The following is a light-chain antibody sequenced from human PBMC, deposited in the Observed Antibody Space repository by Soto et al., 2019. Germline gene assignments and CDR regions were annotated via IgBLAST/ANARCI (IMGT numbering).Light chain of an antibody. V-gene: IGKV3-11*01. J-gene: IGKJ5*01. CDR1: QSVSSF. CDR3: EKCRNLIT. CDR2: DAS. Sequence: EFVLRQSPATLSFAPGARVTLSCRASQSVSSFLSWYQHKPGQAPRLLIYDASNRATGIPARFSGSGSGTNFTLTISSLEPDDFDIYYCEKCRNLITFGQGIRLAI.